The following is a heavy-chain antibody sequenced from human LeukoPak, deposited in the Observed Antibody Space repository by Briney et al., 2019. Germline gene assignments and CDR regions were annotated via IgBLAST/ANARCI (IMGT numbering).Heavy chain of an antibody. CDR3: ARVTKYYTDY. CDR2: MSSSGRTI. V-gene: IGHV3-48*03. J-gene: IGHJ4*02. CDR1: GFTFSSYE. Sequence: GGSLRLSCAASGFTFSSYEMNWVRQAPGKGLEWVSYMSSSGRTIYYADSVKGRFTISRDNAKNSLYLQMNSLRAEDTAVYYCARVTKYYTDYWGQGTQVTVSS.